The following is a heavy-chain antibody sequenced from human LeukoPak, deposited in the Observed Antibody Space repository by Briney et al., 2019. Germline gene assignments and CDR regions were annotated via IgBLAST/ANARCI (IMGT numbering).Heavy chain of an antibody. D-gene: IGHD3-10*02. Sequence: ASVKVSCKASGYTFTGYYMHWVRQAPGQGLEWMGWINPNSGGTSYAQKFQGRVTMTRDMSTSTVYMELSSLRSEDTAVYYCARGESTMFGYYYYYMDVWGKGTTVTVSS. CDR2: INPNSGGT. CDR1: GYTFTGYY. CDR3: ARGESTMFGYYYYYMDV. V-gene: IGHV1-2*02. J-gene: IGHJ6*03.